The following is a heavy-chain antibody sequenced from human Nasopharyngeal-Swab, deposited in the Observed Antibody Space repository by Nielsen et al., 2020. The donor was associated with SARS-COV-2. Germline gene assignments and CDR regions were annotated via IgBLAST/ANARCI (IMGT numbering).Heavy chain of an antibody. D-gene: IGHD1-7*01. J-gene: IGHJ6*02. Sequence: ASVKVSCKASGYTFTSYDINWVRQATGQGLEWMGWMNPNSGNTGYAQKFQGRVTMTRNTSISTAYMELSSLRSEDTAVYYCARELELPHYYYGMDVWGQGAPVTVSS. V-gene: IGHV1-8*01. CDR2: MNPNSGNT. CDR1: GYTFTSYD. CDR3: ARELELPHYYYGMDV.